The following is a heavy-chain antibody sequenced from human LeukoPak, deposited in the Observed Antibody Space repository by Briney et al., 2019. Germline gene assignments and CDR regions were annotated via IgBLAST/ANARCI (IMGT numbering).Heavy chain of an antibody. V-gene: IGHV1-18*01. Sequence: GASVKVSCKASGYTFTSYGISWVRQAPGQGLEWMGWISAYNGNTNYAQKLQGRVTMTTDTSTSTAYVELRSLRSDDTAVYYCARRDSSGYHWFDPWGQGTLVTVSS. CDR2: ISAYNGNT. D-gene: IGHD3-22*01. J-gene: IGHJ5*02. CDR3: ARRDSSGYHWFDP. CDR1: GYTFTSYG.